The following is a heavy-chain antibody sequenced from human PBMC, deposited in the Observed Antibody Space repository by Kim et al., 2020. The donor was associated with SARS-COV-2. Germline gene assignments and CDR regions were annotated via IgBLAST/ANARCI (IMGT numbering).Heavy chain of an antibody. CDR1: GFTFSSYA. CDR3: AKSIVVVPAAYHYYYYYGMEV. CDR2: ISGSGGST. V-gene: IGHV3-23*01. D-gene: IGHD2-2*01. Sequence: GGSLRLSCAASGFTFSSYAMSWVRQAPGKGLEWVSAISGSGGSTYYADSVKGRFTISRDNSKNTLYLQMNSLRAEDTAVYYCAKSIVVVPAAYHYYYYYGMEVWGQGATVPLSP. J-gene: IGHJ6*01.